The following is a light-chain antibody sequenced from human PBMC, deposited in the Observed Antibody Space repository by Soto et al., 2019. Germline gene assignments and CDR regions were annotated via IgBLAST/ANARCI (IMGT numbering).Light chain of an antibody. Sequence: QSALTQPASVSGSPGQSITISCTGTSSDVGGYNYVSWYQQHPGKAPKLMIYDVSYRPSGVSNRFSGSKSGDTASLTISGLQAEDEADYYCSSYTGSTSYVFGTETKVTVL. CDR3: SSYTGSTSYV. J-gene: IGLJ1*01. V-gene: IGLV2-14*01. CDR1: SSDVGGYNY. CDR2: DVS.